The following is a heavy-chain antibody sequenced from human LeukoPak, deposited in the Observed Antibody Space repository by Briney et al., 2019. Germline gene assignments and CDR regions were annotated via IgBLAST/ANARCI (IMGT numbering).Heavy chain of an antibody. Sequence: ASVKVSCKASGYTLSYYYMNWVRQALGQGLEWMGWINPNSGGTNSAQKFQGRVTMTRDTSISTAYMELSSLRSDDTAVYYCAVLEPLTDYWGEGTLVTVSS. J-gene: IGHJ4*02. CDR1: GYTLSYYY. D-gene: IGHD3-16*01. CDR2: INPNSGGT. V-gene: IGHV1-2*02. CDR3: AVLEPLTDY.